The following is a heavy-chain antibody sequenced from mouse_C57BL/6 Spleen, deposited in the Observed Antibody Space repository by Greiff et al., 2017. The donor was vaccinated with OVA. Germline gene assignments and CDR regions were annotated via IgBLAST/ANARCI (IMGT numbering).Heavy chain of an antibody. J-gene: IGHJ2*01. CDR2: ISSGGSYT. CDR1: GFTFSSYG. Sequence: EVQVVESGGDLVKPGGSLKLSCAASGFTFSSYGMSWVRQTPDKRLEWVATISSGGSYTYYPDSVKGRFTISRDNAKNTLYLQMSSLKSEDTAMYYCARHTAQATDYWGQGTTLTVSS. CDR3: ARHTAQATDY. V-gene: IGHV5-6*01. D-gene: IGHD3-2*02.